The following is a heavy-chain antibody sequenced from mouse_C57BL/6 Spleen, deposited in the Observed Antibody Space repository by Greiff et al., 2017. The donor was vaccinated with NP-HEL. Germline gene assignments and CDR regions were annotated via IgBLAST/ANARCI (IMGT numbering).Heavy chain of an antibody. Sequence: EVHLVESGPGLVKPSQSLSLTCSVTGYSITSGYYWNWIRQPPGNKLEWMGYISYDGSNNYNPSLKNRITITRDTSKNQFFLKLNSVTTEDTATYYCARDGWLPAYYAMDYWGQGTSVTVSS. CDR1: GYSITSGYY. J-gene: IGHJ4*01. D-gene: IGHD2-2*01. CDR3: ARDGWLPAYYAMDY. V-gene: IGHV3-6*01. CDR2: ISYDGSN.